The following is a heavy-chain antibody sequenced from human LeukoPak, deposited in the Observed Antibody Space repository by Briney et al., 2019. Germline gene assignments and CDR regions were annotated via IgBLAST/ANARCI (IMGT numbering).Heavy chain of an antibody. CDR3: AARGRCSGGSCYSGDYYYGMDV. Sequence: ASVKVSCKASGFTFTSSAMQWVRQARGQRLEWIGWIVVGSGNTNYAQKFQERVTITRDMSTSTAYMELSSLRSGDTAVYYCAARGRCSGGSCYSGDYYYGMDVWGQGTTVTVSS. CDR2: IVVGSGNT. D-gene: IGHD2-15*01. CDR1: GFTFTSSA. V-gene: IGHV1-58*02. J-gene: IGHJ6*02.